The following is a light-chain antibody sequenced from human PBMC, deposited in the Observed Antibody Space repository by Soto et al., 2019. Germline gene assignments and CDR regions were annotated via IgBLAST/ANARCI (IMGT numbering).Light chain of an antibody. V-gene: IGKV1-5*03. Sequence: DIQMTQSPSTLSASVGDRVTITCRASQSISSWLAWYQQKPGKAPKLMIYKASSLESGVPSRFSGSGSGTEFTLTIRSLQPDDFATYYCKQYNSYRWTFGQGTKVDIK. J-gene: IGKJ1*01. CDR1: QSISSW. CDR3: KQYNSYRWT. CDR2: KAS.